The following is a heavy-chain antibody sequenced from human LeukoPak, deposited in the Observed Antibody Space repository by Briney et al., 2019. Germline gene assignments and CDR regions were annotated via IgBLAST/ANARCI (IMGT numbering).Heavy chain of an antibody. CDR1: GYTFTGYY. V-gene: IGHV1-2*06. CDR3: ARDLWPLSVVTLHGY. D-gene: IGHD2-15*01. J-gene: IGHJ4*02. Sequence: GASVKVSCKASGYTFTGYYMHWVRQAPGQGLVWMGRINPNSGGTNYAQKFQGRVTMTRDTSISTAYMELSRLRSDDTAVYYCARDLWPLSVVTLHGYWGQGTLVTVSS. CDR2: INPNSGGT.